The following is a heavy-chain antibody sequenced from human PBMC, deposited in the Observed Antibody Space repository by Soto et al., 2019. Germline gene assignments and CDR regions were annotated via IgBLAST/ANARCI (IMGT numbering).Heavy chain of an antibody. J-gene: IGHJ6*02. CDR1: GYTFTSYA. D-gene: IGHD5-18*01. CDR3: ARDTAPYHDYYGMDV. CDR2: INAGNGNT. V-gene: IGHV1-3*01. Sequence: ASVKVSGKASGYTFTSYAMHWVRQAPGQRLEWMGWINAGNGNTKYSQKFQGRVTITRDTSASTAYMELSSLRSEDTAVYYCARDTAPYHDYYGMDVWGHGTTVTVSS.